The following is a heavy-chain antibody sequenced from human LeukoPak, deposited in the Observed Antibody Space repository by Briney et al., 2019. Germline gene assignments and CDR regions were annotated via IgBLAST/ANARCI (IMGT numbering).Heavy chain of an antibody. CDR1: GGTFSSYA. Sequence: SVKVSCKASGGTFSSYAISWVRQAPGQGLEWMGRIIPILGIANYAQKFQGRVTITADKSTSTAYMELSSLRSDDTAVYYCARDPTYYYDSSGYNPWGQGTLVTVSS. V-gene: IGHV1-69*04. CDR2: IIPILGIA. D-gene: IGHD3-22*01. CDR3: ARDPTYYYDSSGYNP. J-gene: IGHJ5*02.